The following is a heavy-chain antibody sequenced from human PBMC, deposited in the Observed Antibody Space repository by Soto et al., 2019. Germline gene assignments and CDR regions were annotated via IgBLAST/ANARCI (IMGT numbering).Heavy chain of an antibody. CDR1: GFTFSSYD. Sequence: QVQLVESGGGVVQPGRSLRLSCAASGFTFSSYDMHWVRQAPGKGLEWVAVISYDGSNKYYADSVKGRFTISRDNSKNTLYLQMNSLRAEDTAVYYCARDFDGEDTAMGEYYFDYWGQGTLVTVSS. CDR3: ARDFDGEDTAMGEYYFDY. CDR2: ISYDGSNK. D-gene: IGHD5-18*01. V-gene: IGHV3-30-3*01. J-gene: IGHJ4*02.